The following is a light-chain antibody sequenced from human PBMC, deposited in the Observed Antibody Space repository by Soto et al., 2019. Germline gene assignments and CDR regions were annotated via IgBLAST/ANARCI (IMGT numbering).Light chain of an antibody. CDR1: QSVDSW. J-gene: IGKJ1*01. V-gene: IGKV1-5*03. CDR3: QHYNDYSRV. Sequence: DIPMTQSPSTLSASIGDRVTITCRASQSVDSWLAWYQQQPGKAPKLQIYKASSLQTGVPSRFSGSGSGTEFTLTISSLQPDDFATYYCQHYNDYSRVFGQGTKVEIK. CDR2: KAS.